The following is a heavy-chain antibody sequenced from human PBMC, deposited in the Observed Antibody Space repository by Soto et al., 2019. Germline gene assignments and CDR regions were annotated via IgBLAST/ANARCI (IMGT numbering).Heavy chain of an antibody. D-gene: IGHD3-3*01. CDR3: ARGGVSTRTFDY. Sequence: PGYSLKIACTGSGYNFAGYWIAWVRQMPGKGLELMGIIYPSDSDTRYRPSFQGQVTISADKSISSAYLQWSSLRASDTAMYYCARGGVSTRTFDYWGQGTPVTVSS. V-gene: IGHV5-51*01. CDR1: GYNFAGYW. J-gene: IGHJ4*02. CDR2: IYPSDSDT.